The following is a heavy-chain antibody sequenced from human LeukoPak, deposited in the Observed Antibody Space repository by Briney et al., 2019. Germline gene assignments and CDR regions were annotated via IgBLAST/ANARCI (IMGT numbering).Heavy chain of an antibody. J-gene: IGHJ3*02. CDR1: GYTFNGYY. CDR3: ARFGVVTNDAFDI. CDR2: INPNSGVT. D-gene: IGHD3-3*01. Sequence: ASVKVSCKASGYTFNGYYLHWVRQAPGQGLEWMGWINPNSGVTKFAQQFQGGVTMTWDTSVSTAYMELSRLTSDDTAMYYCARFGVVTNDAFDIWGQGTMVTISS. V-gene: IGHV1-2*02.